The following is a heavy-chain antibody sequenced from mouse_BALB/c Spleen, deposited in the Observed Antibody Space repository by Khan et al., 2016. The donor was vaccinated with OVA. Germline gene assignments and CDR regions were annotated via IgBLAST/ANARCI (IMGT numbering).Heavy chain of an antibody. J-gene: IGHJ3*01. CDR2: IYWDDDK. Sequence: QVTLKESGPGILQPSQTLSLTCSFSGFSLTTSGMCVSWIRQPSGKGLEWLAHIYWDDDKRYNPSLKSRLTISKDTSRNQVFLEITSVDTADTATFFWARRPKGVFHEYLFAYWGQGTLVTGSS. CDR3: ARRPKGVFHEYLFAY. V-gene: IGHV8-12*01. CDR1: GFSLTTSGMC.